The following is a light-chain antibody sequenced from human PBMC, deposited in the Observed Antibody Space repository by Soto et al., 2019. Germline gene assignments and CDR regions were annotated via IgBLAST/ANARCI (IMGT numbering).Light chain of an antibody. Sequence: QSALTQPASVSGSPGQSITISCSGTSSDVGGYNFVSWYQHHPGKAPKLIIFHVNNRPSGVSNRFSGSKSGNTASLTTSGLQTEDEADYYCTSYTSRSTLVVFGGGTKLTVL. CDR3: TSYTSRSTLVV. V-gene: IGLV2-14*03. CDR2: HVN. J-gene: IGLJ2*01. CDR1: SSDVGGYNF.